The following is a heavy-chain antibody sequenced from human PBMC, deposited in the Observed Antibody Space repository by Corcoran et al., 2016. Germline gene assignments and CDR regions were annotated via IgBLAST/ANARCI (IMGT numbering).Heavy chain of an antibody. CDR3: ARDHTGIASAGTWFDP. J-gene: IGHJ5*02. Sequence: QVQLQQWGAGLLKPSETMSLTCAVYGGSFSGYYWSWIRQPPGKGLEWIGEINHSGSTNYNPSLKSRVTISVDTSKNQFSLKLSSVTAADTAVYYCARDHTGIASAGTWFDPWGQGTLVTVSS. CDR1: GGSFSGYY. V-gene: IGHV4-34*01. CDR2: INHSGST. D-gene: IGHD6-13*01.